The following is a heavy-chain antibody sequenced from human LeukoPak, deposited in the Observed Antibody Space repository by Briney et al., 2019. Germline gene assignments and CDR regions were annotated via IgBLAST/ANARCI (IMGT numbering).Heavy chain of an antibody. V-gene: IGHV1-8*01. Sequence: ASVKVSCKASGYTFTNYDINWVRQATGQGLEWLGWMTPNSGNTGYAQKFQGRVTLTRDTSIGTAYMELNSLTSEDTAVYFCAKNFFERWEFDYWGQGTLVTVSS. J-gene: IGHJ4*02. D-gene: IGHD1-26*01. CDR3: AKNFFERWEFDY. CDR2: MTPNSGNT. CDR1: GYTFTNYD.